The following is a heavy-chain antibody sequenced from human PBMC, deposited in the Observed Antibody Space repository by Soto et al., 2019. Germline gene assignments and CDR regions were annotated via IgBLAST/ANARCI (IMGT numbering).Heavy chain of an antibody. CDR2: INPYNAKT. D-gene: IGHD6-19*01. J-gene: IGHJ4*02. CDR3: ARGSDSLGW. V-gene: IGHV1-18*01. CDR1: GYTFTNYG. Sequence: QVQLVQSGAEVKKPGASVKVSCKASGYTFTNYGITWVRQAPGQGLERMGWINPYNAKTNSAQKFQGRVSMTTDTSSSTAYMEVLSLRSDETAIYYCARGSDSLGWWGQGTLVTVSS.